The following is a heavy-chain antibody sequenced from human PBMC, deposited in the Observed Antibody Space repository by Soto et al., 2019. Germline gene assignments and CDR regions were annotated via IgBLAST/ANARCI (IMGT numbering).Heavy chain of an antibody. CDR1: GGSISSYY. Sequence: PSETLSLTCTVSGGSISSYYWSWTRQPPGKGLEWIGYIYYSGSTNYNPSLKSRVTISVDTSKNQFSLKLSSVTAADTAVYYCARHASDGSSWYGGPKIGFDPWGQGTLVTVSS. J-gene: IGHJ5*02. CDR2: IYYSGST. CDR3: ARHASDGSSWYGGPKIGFDP. D-gene: IGHD6-13*01. V-gene: IGHV4-59*08.